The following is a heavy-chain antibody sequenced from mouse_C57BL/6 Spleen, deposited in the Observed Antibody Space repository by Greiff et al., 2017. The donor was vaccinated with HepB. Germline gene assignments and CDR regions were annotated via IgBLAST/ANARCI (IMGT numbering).Heavy chain of an antibody. J-gene: IGHJ3*01. CDR1: CSPFTSYW. D-gene: IGHD1-1*01. CDR2: IDPSDSYT. CDR3: ARRGTTVY. Sequence: QVQLQQPGAELVQPGASVPLSCTASCSPFTSYWMQWVKQRPGQGLEWIGEIDPSDSYTNYNQKFKGKATLTVDTSSSTAYMQLSSLTSEDSAVYYCARRGTTVYWGQGTLVTVSA. V-gene: IGHV1-50*01.